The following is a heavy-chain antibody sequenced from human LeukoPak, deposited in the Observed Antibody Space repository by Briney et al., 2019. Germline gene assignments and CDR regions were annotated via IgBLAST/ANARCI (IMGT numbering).Heavy chain of an antibody. CDR2: IYYSGST. CDR3: ARQPSPSSGSYPR. Sequence: SETLSLTCTVSGGSISSSSYYWGWIRQPPGKGLEWIGSIYYSGSTYYNPSLKSRVTISVDTSKNQFSLKLSSVTAADTAVYYCARQPSPSSGSYPRWGQGTLVTVSS. CDR1: GGSISSSSYY. V-gene: IGHV4-39*01. D-gene: IGHD1-26*01. J-gene: IGHJ4*02.